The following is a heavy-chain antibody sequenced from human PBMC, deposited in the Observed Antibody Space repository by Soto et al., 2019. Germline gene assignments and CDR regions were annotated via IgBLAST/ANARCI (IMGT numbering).Heavy chain of an antibody. V-gene: IGHV1-18*04. D-gene: IGHD2-8*01. CDR2: ISAYNGNT. J-gene: IGHJ2*01. Sequence: ASVKVSCKASGYTFTSYGISWVRQAPGQGLEWMGWISAYNGNTNYAQKLQGRVTMTTDTSTSTAYMELRSLRSDDTAVYYCARDQIDCTNGVCYLTFRNGYFDLWGRGALVTVSS. CDR1: GYTFTSYG. CDR3: ARDQIDCTNGVCYLTFRNGYFDL.